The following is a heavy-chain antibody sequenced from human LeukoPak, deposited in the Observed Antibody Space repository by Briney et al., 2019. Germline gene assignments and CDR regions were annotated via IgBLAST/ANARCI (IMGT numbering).Heavy chain of an antibody. J-gene: IGHJ4*02. CDR1: GFTFSSHE. CDR2: IGSGGTTI. V-gene: IGHV3-48*03. D-gene: IGHD5-12*01. Sequence: GGSLRLSCVASGFTFSSHEMNWVRQAPGKGLEWVSYIGSGGTTISYADSVKGRFTISRDNAMNSLYLQMNSLRAEDTAVYYCAREYSGVFDYWGQGTLVTVSS. CDR3: AREYSGVFDY.